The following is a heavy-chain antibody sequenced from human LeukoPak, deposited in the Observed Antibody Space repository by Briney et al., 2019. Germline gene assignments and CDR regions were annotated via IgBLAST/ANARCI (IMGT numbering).Heavy chain of an antibody. CDR1: GFTFSSYA. J-gene: IGHJ4*02. V-gene: IGHV3-30-3*01. Sequence: PGGSLRLSCAASGFTFSSYAMHWARQAPGKGLEWVAVISYDGSNKYYADSVKGRFTISRDNSKNTLYLQMNSLRAEDTAVYYCARDRRDGYNSPLDYWAQGTLVTVSS. CDR2: ISYDGSNK. D-gene: IGHD5-24*01. CDR3: ARDRRDGYNSPLDY.